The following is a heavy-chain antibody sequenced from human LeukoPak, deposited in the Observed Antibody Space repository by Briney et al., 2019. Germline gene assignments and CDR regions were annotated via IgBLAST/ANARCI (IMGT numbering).Heavy chain of an antibody. CDR2: MSAYNGKT. D-gene: IGHD5-18*01. CDR3: ARGMGYSYGHPQGAFDI. CDR1: GYSFTSYG. J-gene: IGHJ3*02. V-gene: IGHV1-18*01. Sequence: ASVSVSCTASGYSFTSYGFNWVRQAPGQGLEWMGWMSAYNGKTNYAHSLQGRVTVTADTSTSTAYMELRSLRSEDTAVYYCARGMGYSYGHPQGAFDIWGQGTMVTVSS.